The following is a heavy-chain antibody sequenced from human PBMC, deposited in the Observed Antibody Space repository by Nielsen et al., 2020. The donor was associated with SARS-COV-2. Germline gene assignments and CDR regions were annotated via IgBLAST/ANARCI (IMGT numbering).Heavy chain of an antibody. CDR3: ATGLGSGYYNY. CDR1: GFTFSRHD. Sequence: ASVKVSCKGSGFTFSRHDHGITWVRQAPGHGLEWMGWVSDYNGNTKNAQKFQGRVTMTIDTSTSTANVELRSMRSDDTAVYYCATGLGSGYYNYWGQGSLVTVSS. D-gene: IGHD6-25*01. V-gene: IGHV1-18*04. CDR2: VSDYNGNT. J-gene: IGHJ4*02.